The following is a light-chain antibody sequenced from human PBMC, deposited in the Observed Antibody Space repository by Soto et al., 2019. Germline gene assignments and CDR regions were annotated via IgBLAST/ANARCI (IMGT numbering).Light chain of an antibody. Sequence: EIVLTQSPGTLSLSPGERATLTCRASQSVSSTYLAWYQQKPGQAPRLLIYGASSRATGIPDRFSGSGSGTDFTLTISRLEPEDFAVYYCQQSGSSPRMYTFGQGTKLEIK. CDR2: GAS. J-gene: IGKJ2*01. V-gene: IGKV3-20*01. CDR1: QSVSSTY. CDR3: QQSGSSPRMYT.